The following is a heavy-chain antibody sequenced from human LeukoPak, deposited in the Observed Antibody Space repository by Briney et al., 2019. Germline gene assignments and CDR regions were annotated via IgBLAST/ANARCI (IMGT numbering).Heavy chain of an antibody. CDR1: DGSISSGDYY. J-gene: IGHJ4*02. CDR3: ARGHSGYDYYFDY. CDR2: IYYSGST. D-gene: IGHD5-12*01. Sequence: TSSETLSLTCTVSDGSISSGDYYWSWIRQPPGKGLEWIGYIYYSGSTYYNPSLKSRVTISVDTSKNQFSLKLSSVTAADTAVYYCARGHSGYDYYFDYWGQGTLSPSPQ. V-gene: IGHV4-30-4*01.